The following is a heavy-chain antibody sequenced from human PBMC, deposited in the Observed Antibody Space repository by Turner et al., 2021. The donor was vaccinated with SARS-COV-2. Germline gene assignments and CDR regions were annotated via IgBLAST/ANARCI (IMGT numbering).Heavy chain of an antibody. CDR1: GSTFTSYY. V-gene: IGHV1-46*01. J-gene: IGHJ3*02. CDR2: INPCGDTT. Sequence: QVQLVQSGAAMKKPGASVKVSCKASGSTFTSYYMHWVRQATGQGLEWMGLINPCGDTTSYAQKFQGRVTMTRDTSTSTLYMELNSLRSEDTVVYYCARVGGAFDSWGQGTMVTVSS. CDR3: ARVGGAFDS.